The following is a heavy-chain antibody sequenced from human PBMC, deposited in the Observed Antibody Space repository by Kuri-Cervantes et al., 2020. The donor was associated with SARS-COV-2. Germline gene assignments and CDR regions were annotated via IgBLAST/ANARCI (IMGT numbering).Heavy chain of an antibody. Sequence: GESLKISCAASGFSKFTFTDAWMSWVRQAPGKGLEWVGRIKSKTDGGTTDYAAPVKGRFTISRDDSKNRLFLQMNSLKTEDTAVYYCTTGGAIWGQGTKVTVS. CDR3: TTGGAI. V-gene: IGHV3-15*01. J-gene: IGHJ3*02. CDR2: IKSKTDGGTT. CDR1: GFSKFTFTDAW.